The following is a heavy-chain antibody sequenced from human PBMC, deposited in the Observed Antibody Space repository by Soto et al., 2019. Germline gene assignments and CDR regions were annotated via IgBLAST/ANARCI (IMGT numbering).Heavy chain of an antibody. J-gene: IGHJ4*02. CDR1: GFTFTNYG. CDR3: AKPGNSGYYTRYFDD. CDR2: ISINGYSN. Sequence: GGSLRLSCAASGFTFTNYGMSWVRQAPGKGLEWVSSISINGYSNYYADSVKGRFTISRDNSKNTLYLQMNSLKADDTAVDYCAKPGNSGYYTRYFDDWGQGTLVTVSS. V-gene: IGHV3-23*01. D-gene: IGHD5-12*01.